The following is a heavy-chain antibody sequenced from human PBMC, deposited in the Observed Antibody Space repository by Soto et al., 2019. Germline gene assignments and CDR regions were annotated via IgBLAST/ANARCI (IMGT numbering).Heavy chain of an antibody. Sequence: ASVKVSCKASGYTFTSYGISWVRQAPGQGLEWMGWISAYNGNTNYAQKLPGRVTMTTDTSTSTSYMEPRSLRPDDTAVYYCARAAVTGTPGLDFWGQGTQVTVSS. CDR1: GYTFTSYG. J-gene: IGHJ4*02. CDR3: ARAAVTGTPGLDF. V-gene: IGHV1-18*01. D-gene: IGHD6-19*01. CDR2: ISAYNGNT.